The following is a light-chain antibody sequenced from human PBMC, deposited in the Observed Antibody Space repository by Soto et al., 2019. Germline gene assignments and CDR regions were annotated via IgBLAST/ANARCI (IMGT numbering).Light chain of an antibody. Sequence: IQTTHDPSTLSACVGDRVTVRCRPSQSIVRWMAWYQEKPGKAPKLLIYDASSLDTGVPSRFSGSRSGTEFTLTISRLQPDDFATYYCQPSHSYSSKFGQGTKV. CDR3: QPSHSYSSK. CDR2: DAS. J-gene: IGKJ1*01. V-gene: IGKV1-5*01. CDR1: QSIVRW.